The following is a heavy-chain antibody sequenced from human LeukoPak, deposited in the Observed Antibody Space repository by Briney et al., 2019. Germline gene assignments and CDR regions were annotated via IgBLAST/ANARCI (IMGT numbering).Heavy chain of an antibody. CDR3: AIWFGEPNDAFDI. Sequence: GESLKISCKGYGYSFTSYWIGWVRQMPGKGLEWFGIIYPGDSDTRYSPSFQGQVTISADKSISTAYLQWSSLKASDTAMYYCAIWFGEPNDAFDIWGQGTMVTVSS. CDR1: GYSFTSYW. V-gene: IGHV5-51*01. CDR2: IYPGDSDT. J-gene: IGHJ3*02. D-gene: IGHD3-10*01.